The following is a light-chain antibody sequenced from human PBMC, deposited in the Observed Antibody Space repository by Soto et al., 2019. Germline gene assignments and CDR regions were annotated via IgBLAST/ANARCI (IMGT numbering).Light chain of an antibody. CDR1: SSDVGGYNY. V-gene: IGLV2-11*01. Sequence: QSALTQPRSVSGSPGQSVTISCTGTSSDVGGYNYVSWYQQHPGKAPKLMIYDVSKRPSGVPDRFSGSKSGNTASLTISGLQAEDEADYSCCSYAGSYTLPVFGGGTQLTVL. J-gene: IGLJ2*01. CDR2: DVS. CDR3: CSYAGSYTLPV.